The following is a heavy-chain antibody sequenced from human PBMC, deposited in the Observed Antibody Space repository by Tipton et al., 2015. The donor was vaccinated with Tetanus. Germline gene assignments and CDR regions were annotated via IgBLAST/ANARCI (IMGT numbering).Heavy chain of an antibody. D-gene: IGHD1-26*01. CDR2: MNPASGNT. V-gene: IGHV1-8*02. CDR3: AGALRGTTRVGVEYLCSYRMDV. Sequence: QSGAEVKEPGASVKVSCKASGYTFANFGISWVRQAPGQGLEWMGWMNPASGNTGYAQKFQGRVTMTRDTSMSTAFMEVTRLGSEDTARYCCAGALRGTTRVGVEYLCSYRMDVWGQGTTVTVSS. CDR1: GYTFANFG. J-gene: IGHJ6*02.